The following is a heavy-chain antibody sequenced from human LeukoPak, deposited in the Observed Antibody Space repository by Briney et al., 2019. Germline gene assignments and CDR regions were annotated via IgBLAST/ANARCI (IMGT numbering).Heavy chain of an antibody. CDR2: IIPIFGTA. Sequence: SVKVACKASGGTFSSYAISWVRQAPGQGLEWMGGIIPIFGTANYAQKFQGRVTITADESTSTAYMELSSLRSEDTAVYYCASSPETTVTKPFDYWGQGTLVTVSS. V-gene: IGHV1-69*13. J-gene: IGHJ4*02. CDR3: ASSPETTVTKPFDY. D-gene: IGHD4-17*01. CDR1: GGTFSSYA.